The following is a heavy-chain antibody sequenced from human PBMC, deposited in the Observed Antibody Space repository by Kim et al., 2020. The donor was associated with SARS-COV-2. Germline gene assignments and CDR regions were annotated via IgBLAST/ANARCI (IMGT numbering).Heavy chain of an antibody. V-gene: IGHV3-21*01. Sequence: SVKGRFTITRDNAKNSLCLQMHSLRAEDTAVYYCARDPPGYCSSTSCSTPWGQGTLVTVSS. J-gene: IGHJ5*02. CDR3: ARDPPGYCSSTSCSTP. D-gene: IGHD2-2*01.